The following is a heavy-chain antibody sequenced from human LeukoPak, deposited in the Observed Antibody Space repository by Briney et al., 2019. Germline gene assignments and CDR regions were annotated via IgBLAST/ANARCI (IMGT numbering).Heavy chain of an antibody. CDR3: ARDFLLLGNGDYRISGLDV. Sequence: GRSLRLSCAASGFTFGDYAMHWVRQAPGKGLEWVSGISWNGGSIGYADSVKGRFTISRDNAKNSLYLQMNSLRAEDTALYYCARDFLLLGNGDYRISGLDVWGKGTTVTISS. D-gene: IGHD4-17*01. J-gene: IGHJ6*04. CDR1: GFTFGDYA. CDR2: ISWNGGSI. V-gene: IGHV3-9*01.